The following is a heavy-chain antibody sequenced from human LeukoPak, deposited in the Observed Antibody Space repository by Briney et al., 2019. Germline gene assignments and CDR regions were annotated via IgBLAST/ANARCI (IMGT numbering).Heavy chain of an antibody. CDR3: ARDRFWSGYLYYFDY. J-gene: IGHJ4*02. CDR1: GYTFTSYY. CDR2: INPSSGST. D-gene: IGHD3-3*01. Sequence: ASVKVSCKASGYTFTSYYMHWVRQAPGQGLEWMGVINPSSGSTSYTQKFRGRVTMTTDTSTSTAYMELRSLRSDDTAVYYCARDRFWSGYLYYFDYWGQGTLVTASS. V-gene: IGHV1-46*01.